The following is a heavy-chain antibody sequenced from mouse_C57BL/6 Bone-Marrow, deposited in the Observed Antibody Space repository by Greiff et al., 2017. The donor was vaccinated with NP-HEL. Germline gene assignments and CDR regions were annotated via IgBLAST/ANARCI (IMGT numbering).Heavy chain of an antibody. CDR1: GYSITSGYY. J-gene: IGHJ3*01. Sequence: EVKLVESGPGLVKPSQSLSLTCSVTGYSITSGYYWNWIRQFPGNKLEWMGYISYDGSNNYNPSLKNRISITRDTSKNQFFLKLNSVTTEDTATYYCAREGRLAYWGQGTLVTVSA. V-gene: IGHV3-6*01. CDR2: ISYDGSN. CDR3: AREGRLAY. D-gene: IGHD3-3*01.